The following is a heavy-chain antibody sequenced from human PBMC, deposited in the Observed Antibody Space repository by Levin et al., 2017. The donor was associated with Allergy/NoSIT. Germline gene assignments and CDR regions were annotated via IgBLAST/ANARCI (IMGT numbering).Heavy chain of an antibody. Sequence: PGGSLRLSCVASGFTFSNYWMTWVRQAPGKGLEWVANVKLDGSEKYYVDSVQGRFTISRDNAENSVYLQMNSLRAEDTAIYYCARDQNYYGSGSYYRVAFDIWGQGTMVTVSS. J-gene: IGHJ3*02. CDR2: VKLDGSEK. D-gene: IGHD3-10*01. CDR3: ARDQNYYGSGSYYRVAFDI. CDR1: GFTFSNYW. V-gene: IGHV3-7*04.